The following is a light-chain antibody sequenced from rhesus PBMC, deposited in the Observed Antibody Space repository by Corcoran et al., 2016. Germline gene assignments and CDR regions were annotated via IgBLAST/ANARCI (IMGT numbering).Light chain of an antibody. CDR3: MQVIQLPRT. J-gene: IGKJ1*01. V-gene: IGKV2-91*01. Sequence: DIVMTQTPLSLPVTPGEPASISCRSSQSLLHSNGNTYLYWYLQKPGQSPQLLIYLVSNRASGVPDRFRGSGSGTDFTLKISRVEAEAVGVYYCMQVIQLPRTFGQGTKVEIK. CDR2: LVS. CDR1: QSLLHSNGNTY.